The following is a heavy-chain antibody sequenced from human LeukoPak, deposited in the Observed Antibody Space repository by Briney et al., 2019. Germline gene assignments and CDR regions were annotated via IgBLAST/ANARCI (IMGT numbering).Heavy chain of an antibody. J-gene: IGHJ4*02. CDR2: IKQDGTEK. D-gene: IGHD6-6*01. V-gene: IGHV3-7*04. CDR3: ARDVRPDY. Sequence: GGSLRLSCAASGFTYSSYWMSWVRQAPGEGLEWVANIKQDGTEKYYMDSVKGRFSISRDNAKNSLYLQMNALRAEDTAVYYCARDVRPDYWGQGTLVTVST. CDR1: GFTYSSYW.